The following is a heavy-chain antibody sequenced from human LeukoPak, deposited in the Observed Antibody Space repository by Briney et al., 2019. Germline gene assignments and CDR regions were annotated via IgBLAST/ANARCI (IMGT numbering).Heavy chain of an antibody. CDR2: IWYDGSKK. CDR3: ARDTGSLEIGLYYYGMDV. CDR1: GFTFSSYN. V-gene: IGHV3-33*01. D-gene: IGHD1-26*01. J-gene: IGHJ6*02. Sequence: GGSLRLSCAASGFTFSSYNRHWVRQAPGKGLEWVAVIWYDGSKKYYADSVKGRFTISRDNSKNTLYLQMNSLRAEDTAVYYCARDTGSLEIGLYYYGMDVWGQGTTVTVSS.